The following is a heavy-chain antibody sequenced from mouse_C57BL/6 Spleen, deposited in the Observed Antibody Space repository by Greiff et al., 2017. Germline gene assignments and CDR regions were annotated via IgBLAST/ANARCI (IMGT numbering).Heavy chain of an antibody. V-gene: IGHV5-9*01. CDR3: ARHTDYYGSSNGYFDV. CDR2: ISGGGGNT. J-gene: IGHJ1*03. D-gene: IGHD1-1*01. Sequence: EVKLVESGGGLVKPGGSLKLSCAASGFTFSSYTMSWVRQTPEKRLEWVATISGGGGNTYYPDSVKGRFTISRDNAKNTLYLPMSSLRSEDTALYYCARHTDYYGSSNGYFDVWGTGTTVTVSS. CDR1: GFTFSSYT.